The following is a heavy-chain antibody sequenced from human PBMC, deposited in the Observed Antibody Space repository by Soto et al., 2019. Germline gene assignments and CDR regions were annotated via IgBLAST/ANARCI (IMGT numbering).Heavy chain of an antibody. J-gene: IGHJ4*02. V-gene: IGHV4-34*01. CDR2: INHSGNT. CDR3: AKSESGYQIDY. CDR1: GGSFSGYY. Sequence: PSETLSLTCAVYGGSFSGYYWTWIRQPPGKGLEWIGEINHSGNTNYNPSLKSRVTISVDKSNNQFSLKVSSVTAADSAVYYCAKSESGYQIDYWGQGTLVTVSS. D-gene: IGHD5-12*01.